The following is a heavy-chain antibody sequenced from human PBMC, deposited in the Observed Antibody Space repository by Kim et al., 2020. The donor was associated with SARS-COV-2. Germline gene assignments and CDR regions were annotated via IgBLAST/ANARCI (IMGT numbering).Heavy chain of an antibody. J-gene: IGHJ4*02. CDR2: INHSGST. D-gene: IGHD4-17*01. V-gene: IGHV4-34*01. CDR1: GGSFSGYY. CDR3: ASIYGDYEKGGDY. Sequence: SETLSLTCAVYGGSFSGYYWSWIRQPPGKGLEWIGEINHSGSTNYNPSLKSRVTISVDTSKNQFSLKLSSVTAADTAVYYCASIYGDYEKGGDYWGQGTLVTVSS.